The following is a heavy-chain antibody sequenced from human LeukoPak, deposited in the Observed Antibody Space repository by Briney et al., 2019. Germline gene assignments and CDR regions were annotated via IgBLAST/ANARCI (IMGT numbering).Heavy chain of an antibody. CDR2: IKKDGSEK. V-gene: IGHV3-7*01. CDR1: GFTFNSYW. J-gene: IGHJ5*02. CDR3: ARFISLGA. D-gene: IGHD3-16*01. Sequence: HPGGSLRLSCAASGFTFNSYWMSWVRQAPGKGLEWVANIKKDGSEKNYVDSVKGRFTISRDNAKNSLYLRMDSLRAEDTAVYYCARFISLGAWGQGTLVTVSS.